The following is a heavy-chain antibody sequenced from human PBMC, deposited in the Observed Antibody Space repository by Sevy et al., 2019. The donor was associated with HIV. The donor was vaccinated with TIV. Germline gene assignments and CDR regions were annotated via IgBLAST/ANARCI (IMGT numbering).Heavy chain of an antibody. CDR3: ARSQYYYDRAGPPGYYFDY. D-gene: IGHD3-22*01. Sequence: ASVKVSCKTSGYSFTAYSIHWVRQAPGQGLEWMGWINPNSGGANYAQKFQDRVTLTRDTSINTAYMVLSSLRSDDTALYYCARSQYYYDRAGPPGYYFDYWAQGTLVTVSS. CDR1: GYSFTAYS. CDR2: INPNSGGA. V-gene: IGHV1-2*02. J-gene: IGHJ4*02.